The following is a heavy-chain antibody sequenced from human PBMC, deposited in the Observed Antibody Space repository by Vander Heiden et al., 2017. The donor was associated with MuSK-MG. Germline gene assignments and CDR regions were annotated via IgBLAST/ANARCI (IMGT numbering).Heavy chain of an antibody. CDR3: ARHGGSKYHFDL. Sequence: QVQLQESGPGLVKPSETLSLTCPVSGGSLTSYSWRWLRQPTGHGLEWIGYMYYIGRTNYTPSHASRVTISLDTAENQVSLRLSSVTAADTAVYYWARHGGSKYHFDLWGQGALGTVPS. CDR2: MYYIGRT. J-gene: IGHJ4*02. CDR1: GGSLTSYS. D-gene: IGHD2-2*01. V-gene: IGHV4-59*08.